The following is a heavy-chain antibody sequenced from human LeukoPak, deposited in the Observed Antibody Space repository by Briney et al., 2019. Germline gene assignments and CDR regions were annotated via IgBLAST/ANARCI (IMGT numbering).Heavy chain of an antibody. D-gene: IGHD1-7*01. CDR3: ARDQTSSWYFDL. V-gene: IGHV3-7*01. J-gene: IGHJ2*01. CDR2: IKQDGIEK. Sequence: PGGSLRLSCAASGFTFSNYWMTWVRQAQGKGLEWVANIKQDGIEKYYVDSVKGRFTISRDNAKNSLYLQMNNLRAEGTAVYFCARDQTSSWYFDLWGRGTLVTVSS. CDR1: GFTFSNYW.